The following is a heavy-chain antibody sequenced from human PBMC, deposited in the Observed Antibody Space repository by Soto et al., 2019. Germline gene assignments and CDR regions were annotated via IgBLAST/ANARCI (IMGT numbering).Heavy chain of an antibody. CDR1: GGSISSSSYY. CDR2: IYYSGST. Sequence: QLQLQESGPGLVKPSETLSLTCTVSGGSISSSSYYWGWIRQPPGKGLEWIGSIYYSGSTYYNPSLKSRVTISVDTSKNQFSLKLSSVTAADTAVYYCAVGSYSDYYYYGMHVWGQGTTVTVSS. CDR3: AVGSYSDYYYYGMHV. V-gene: IGHV4-39*01. J-gene: IGHJ6*02. D-gene: IGHD1-26*01.